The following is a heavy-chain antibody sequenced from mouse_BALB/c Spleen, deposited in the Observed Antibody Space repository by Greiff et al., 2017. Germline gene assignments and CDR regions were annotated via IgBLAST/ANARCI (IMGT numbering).Heavy chain of an antibody. CDR1: GYAFTNYW. Sequence: QLQQSGAELVRPGTSVKISCKASGYAFTNYWLGWVKQRPGHGLEWIGDIYPGSGNTYYNEKFKGKATLTADKSSSTAYMQLSSLTSEDSAVYFCARVPYGNYDYWGQGTTRTVSS. CDR3: ARVPYGNYDY. D-gene: IGHD2-1*01. V-gene: IGHV1-63*01. CDR2: IYPGSGNT. J-gene: IGHJ2*01.